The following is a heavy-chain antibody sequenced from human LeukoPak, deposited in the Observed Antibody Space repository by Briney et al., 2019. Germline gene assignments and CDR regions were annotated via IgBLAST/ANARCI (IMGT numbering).Heavy chain of an antibody. Sequence: SETLSLTCTVSGGSICRYCGGWIRQPAGKGLEWIGRIYTSGSTNYNPSLKSRVTMSVDTSKNQFSLKLSSVTAADTAVYYCARDLTVTALGYYYYMDVWGKGTTVTISS. D-gene: IGHD4-17*01. CDR1: GGSICRYC. V-gene: IGHV4-4*07. CDR2: IYTSGST. J-gene: IGHJ6*03. CDR3: ARDLTVTALGYYYYMDV.